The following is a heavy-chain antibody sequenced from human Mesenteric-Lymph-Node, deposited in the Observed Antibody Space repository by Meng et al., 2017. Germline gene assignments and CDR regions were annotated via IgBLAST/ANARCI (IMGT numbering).Heavy chain of an antibody. V-gene: IGHV4-34*01. CDR2: INHSGST. J-gene: IGHJ5*02. CDR1: GGSFSGYY. CDR3: ARRYGASAYNWFDP. D-gene: IGHD4-17*01. Sequence: QVELQLRGPGLFESSVTLSSTCAVYGGSFSGYYWSWIRQPPGKGREWIGEINHSGSTNYNPSLKSRVTISLDTSKNQFSLKLSSVTAADTAVYYCARRYGASAYNWFDPWGQGTLVIVSS.